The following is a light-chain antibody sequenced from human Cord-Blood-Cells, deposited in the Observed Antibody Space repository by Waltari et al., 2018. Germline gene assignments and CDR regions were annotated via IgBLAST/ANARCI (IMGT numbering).Light chain of an antibody. CDR3: QQYNSYSPGYT. J-gene: IGKJ2*01. CDR2: DAS. CDR1: QSISSW. Sequence: DIQITPSPSTLSASVAARVTITCWASQSISSWLAWYQQKPGKAPKLLIYDASSLESGVPSRFSGSGSGTEFTLTISILQPYDFATYYCQQYNSYSPGYTFGQGTKLEIK. V-gene: IGKV1-5*01.